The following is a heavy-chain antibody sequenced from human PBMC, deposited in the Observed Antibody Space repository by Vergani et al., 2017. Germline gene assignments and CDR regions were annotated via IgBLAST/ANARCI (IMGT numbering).Heavy chain of an antibody. J-gene: IGHJ6*03. CDR3: AREDISLTVEGANYMDI. D-gene: IGHD3-22*01. CDR1: GDRVSNKSAG. Sequence: QVQLHQSCPGLVKPSQTLSLTCAISGDRVSNKSAGWNWIRQSPSRGLEWLGRTYFMSKWYNDYAASVKSRMTINSDTSKNLFSLQLQSVPPEDTAVYYCAREDISLTVEGANYMDIWGKGTTVTVSS. CDR2: TYFMSKWYN. V-gene: IGHV6-1*01.